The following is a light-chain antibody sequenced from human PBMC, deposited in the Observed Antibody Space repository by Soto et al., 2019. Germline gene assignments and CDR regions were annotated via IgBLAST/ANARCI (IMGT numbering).Light chain of an antibody. J-gene: IGKJ1*01. Sequence: EILMTQSPATLSVSPGERATLSCRASQSVDSNLAWYQQKPGQAPRLLVYGASTRATGISARFSGSGSGTEFTLTISSLQSGDFGVYYRPAYNNWWTFGRGIKVEI. V-gene: IGKV3-15*01. CDR2: GAS. CDR3: PAYNNWWT. CDR1: QSVDSN.